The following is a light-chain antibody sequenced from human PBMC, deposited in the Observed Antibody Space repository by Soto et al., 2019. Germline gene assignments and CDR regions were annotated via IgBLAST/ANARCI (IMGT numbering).Light chain of an antibody. CDR3: QQYDVSPFT. CDR1: QGVSSY. J-gene: IGKJ3*01. Sequence: EIVLTQSPATLSLSPGERATLSCRTSQGVSSYLAWYQQRPGQPPRLLIYDASYRAAGIPDRFSGSGSGTDFTLTITSLEPEDFAVYFCQQYDVSPFTFGPGTKVDVK. CDR2: DAS. V-gene: IGKV3-11*01.